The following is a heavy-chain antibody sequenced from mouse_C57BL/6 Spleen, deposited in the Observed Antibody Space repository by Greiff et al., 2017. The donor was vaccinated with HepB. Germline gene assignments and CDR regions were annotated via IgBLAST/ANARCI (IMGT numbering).Heavy chain of an antibody. CDR3: ARNDYDDGGGAMDY. J-gene: IGHJ4*01. D-gene: IGHD2-4*01. V-gene: IGHV1-64*01. CDR1: GYTFTSYW. CDR2: INPNSGST. Sequence: QVQLQQPGAELVKPGASVKLSCKASGYTFTSYWMHWVKQRPGQGLEWIGMINPNSGSTNYNEKFKSKATLTVDKSSSTAYMQLSSLTSEDSAVYYGARNDYDDGGGAMDYWGQGTSVTVSS.